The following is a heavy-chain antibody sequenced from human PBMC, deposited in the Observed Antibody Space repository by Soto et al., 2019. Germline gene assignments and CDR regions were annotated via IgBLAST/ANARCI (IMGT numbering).Heavy chain of an antibody. Sequence: PSETLSLTCSVSGGSISDYYWTWIRQSPGQGLEWIAYIHDSGSAAYNPSLKSRVTMSVDKSKNQFSLKLTSVAAADTAVYYCARGYATDFRGYYFDSWGQGALVTVSS. CDR2: IHDSGSA. D-gene: IGHD5-12*01. CDR3: ARGYATDFRGYYFDS. V-gene: IGHV4-59*01. J-gene: IGHJ4*02. CDR1: GGSISDYY.